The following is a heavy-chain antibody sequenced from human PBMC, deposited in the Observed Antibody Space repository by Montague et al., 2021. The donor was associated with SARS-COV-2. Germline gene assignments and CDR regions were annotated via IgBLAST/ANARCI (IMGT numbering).Heavy chain of an antibody. Sequence: LRLSCAASGFTVSTAVVSWVRQAPGKGLEWVSTINGGGGSTYYADSMRGRFTISRDNSENMLYLQMNSLRAEDTAIYYCAKGRGTSCSDYWGQGTLVTVSS. V-gene: IGHV3-23*01. D-gene: IGHD2-15*01. J-gene: IGHJ4*02. CDR3: AKGRGTSCSDY. CDR2: INGGGGST. CDR1: GFTVSTAV.